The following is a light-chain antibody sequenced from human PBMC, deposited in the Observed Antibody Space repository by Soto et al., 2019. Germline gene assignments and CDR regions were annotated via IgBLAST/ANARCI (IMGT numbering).Light chain of an antibody. CDR3: QQYNSYSLT. Sequence: DIQMTQSPSTLSASVGDRVTITCRASQSISTWLAWYQHKPGKAPKVLIYKASSLQGGVPPRFSGSGYGTEFTLTISSLQPDDFATYYRQQYNSYSLTFGGGTKVEIK. V-gene: IGKV1-5*03. CDR2: KAS. J-gene: IGKJ4*01. CDR1: QSISTW.